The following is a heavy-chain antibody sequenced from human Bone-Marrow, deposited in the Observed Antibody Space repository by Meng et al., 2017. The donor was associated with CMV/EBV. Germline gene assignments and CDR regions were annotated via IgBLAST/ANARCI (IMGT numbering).Heavy chain of an antibody. CDR3: AKDSGGEGDMDV. D-gene: IGHD3-10*01. Sequence: GGSLRLSCAASGFTFSNYGMHWVRQAPGKGLEWVAFIRYDGSKEDYGDSVQGRLTISRDNSKNTLYLQMNSLRADDTALYYCAKDSGGEGDMDVWGPGHKVT. J-gene: IGHJ6*02. CDR1: GFTFSNYG. V-gene: IGHV3-30*02. CDR2: IRYDGSKE.